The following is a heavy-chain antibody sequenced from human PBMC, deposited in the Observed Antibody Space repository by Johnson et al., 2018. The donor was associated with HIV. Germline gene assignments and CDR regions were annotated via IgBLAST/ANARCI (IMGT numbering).Heavy chain of an antibody. Sequence: QMQLVESGGGVVQPGRSLRLSCAASGFTFSSYAMHWVRQAPCKGLEWVAVISYDGSNKYYADSVKGRFTISRDNSKNTLYLQMNSLRAEDTAVYYCAKETRDSRSAFDVWGQGTLVTVSS. V-gene: IGHV3-30*04. D-gene: IGHD4-11*01. CDR2: ISYDGSNK. CDR3: AKETRDSRSAFDV. CDR1: GFTFSSYA. J-gene: IGHJ3*01.